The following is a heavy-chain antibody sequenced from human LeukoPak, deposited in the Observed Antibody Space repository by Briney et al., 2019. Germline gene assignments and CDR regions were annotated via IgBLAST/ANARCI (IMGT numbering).Heavy chain of an antibody. CDR2: INHSGST. CDR1: GGSFSGYY. J-gene: IGHJ4*02. D-gene: IGHD4-17*01. V-gene: IGHV4-34*01. CDR3: ARGVTHGDYVNYFDY. Sequence: SETLSLTCAVYGGSFSGYYWSWIRQPPEKGLEWIGEINHSGSTNYNPSLKSRVTISVDTSKNQFSLKLSSVTAADTAVYYCARGVTHGDYVNYFDYWGQGTLVTVSS.